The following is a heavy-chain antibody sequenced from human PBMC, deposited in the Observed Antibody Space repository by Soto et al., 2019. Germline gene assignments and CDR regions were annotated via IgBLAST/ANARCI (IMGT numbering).Heavy chain of an antibody. D-gene: IGHD3-10*01. V-gene: IGHV1-69*02. J-gene: IGHJ4*02. CDR1: GDTFTFYS. CDR3: ASSYGSGSRAFDY. Sequence: QVQLVQSGAEVKRPGSSVKVSCKASGDTFTFYSINWVRQAPGLGLEWMGRINPILSMSNYAQRFQGRVTMTADKSKSPSYMELSRLRSEDTAIYYCASSYGSGSRAFDYWGRGALVTVSS. CDR2: INPILSMS.